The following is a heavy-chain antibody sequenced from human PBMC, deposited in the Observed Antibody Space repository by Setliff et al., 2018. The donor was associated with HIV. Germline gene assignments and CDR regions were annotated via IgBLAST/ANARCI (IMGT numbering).Heavy chain of an antibody. J-gene: IGHJ4*02. CDR2: IGSKANSYAT. V-gene: IGHV3-73*01. CDR1: GFTFSGST. CDR3: TAVGSLAGRRPELN. D-gene: IGHD6-6*01. Sequence: GGSLRLSCAASGFTFSGSTIHWVRQASGKGLEWVGRIGSKANSYATAYAASVKGRFTTSRYDSINTLYLQMNSLKTEDTAVYFCTAVGSLAGRRPELNWGRGTLVTVSS.